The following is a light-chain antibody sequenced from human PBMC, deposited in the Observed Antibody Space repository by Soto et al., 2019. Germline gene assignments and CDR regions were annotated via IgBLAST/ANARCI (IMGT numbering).Light chain of an antibody. CDR3: QQSSSSPIT. CDR1: QSISSY. J-gene: IGKJ5*01. V-gene: IGKV1-39*01. Sequence: DIQMTQSPSSLSASVGDRVTITCRASQSISSYLNWYQQKPGKAPKLLIYAASSLQSGVPSRFSGSGSGTDFTLTITSLQPEDFASYYCQQSSSSPITFGQGTRLDIK. CDR2: AAS.